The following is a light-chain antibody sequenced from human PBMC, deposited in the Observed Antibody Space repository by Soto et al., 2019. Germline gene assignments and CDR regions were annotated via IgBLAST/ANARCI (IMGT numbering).Light chain of an antibody. CDR1: TGAGTSSHY. CDR3: SLSYSDVRV. Sequence: QAVVTQEPSLTVSPGGTVNLTCGSSTGAGTSSHYPYWFQQKPGQAPRALIYDTSNKHSWTPARFSGSLLGGKPALILSGAQPEDEADYYCSLSYSDVRVFGGGTKVTVL. CDR2: DTS. V-gene: IGLV7-46*01. J-gene: IGLJ3*02.